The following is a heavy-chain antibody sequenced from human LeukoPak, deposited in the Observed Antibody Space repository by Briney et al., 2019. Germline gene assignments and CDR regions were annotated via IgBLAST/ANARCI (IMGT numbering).Heavy chain of an antibody. CDR2: IIPIFGTA. D-gene: IGHD3-22*01. J-gene: IGHJ4*02. Sequence: SVKVSCKASVGTFSRYAISWVRQAPGQGLEWMGGIIPIFGTANYAQKFQGRVTITADESTTTAYMELRSLRSEDTAVYYCAREYYDSSGYYHGYFDYWGQGTLVTVSS. CDR3: AREYYDSSGYYHGYFDY. CDR1: VGTFSRYA. V-gene: IGHV1-69*13.